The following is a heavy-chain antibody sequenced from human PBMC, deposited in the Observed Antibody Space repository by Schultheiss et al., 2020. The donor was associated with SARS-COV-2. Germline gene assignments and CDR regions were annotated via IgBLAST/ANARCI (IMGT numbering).Heavy chain of an antibody. J-gene: IGHJ6*03. Sequence: ASVKVSCQASGYTFTSYGITWVRQAPGQGLEWMGWFSPYNGNTNYAQKLQGRVTMTTDTSTSTAYMELRSLRSDDTAVYYCAFSGYCSSTSCRGYMDVWGKGTTVTVSS. V-gene: IGHV1-18*04. CDR3: AFSGYCSSTSCRGYMDV. CDR1: GYTFTSYG. D-gene: IGHD2-2*01. CDR2: FSPYNGNT.